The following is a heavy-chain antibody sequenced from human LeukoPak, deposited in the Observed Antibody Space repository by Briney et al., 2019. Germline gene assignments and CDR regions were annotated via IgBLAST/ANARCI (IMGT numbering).Heavy chain of an antibody. D-gene: IGHD2-15*01. CDR1: GYTLSGYD. J-gene: IGHJ4*02. CDR2: MNPNSGNA. CDR3: ARGPPPHCSGGSCYSWGFVGY. Sequence: ASVKVSCKASGYTLSGYDINWVRQATGQGLEWMGWMNPNSGNAGYARKFQGRVTMTRNSSISTAYMELSSLRSEGTAVYYCARGPPPHCSGGSCYSWGFVGYWGQGTLVAVSS. V-gene: IGHV1-8*01.